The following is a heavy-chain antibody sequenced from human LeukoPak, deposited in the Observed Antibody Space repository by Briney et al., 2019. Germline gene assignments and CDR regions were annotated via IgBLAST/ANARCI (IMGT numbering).Heavy chain of an antibody. J-gene: IGHJ6*04. CDR2: ISSSGSTI. CDR1: GFTFSSYE. V-gene: IGHV3-48*03. CDR3: ARDYYDILTGYSIRRYGMDV. D-gene: IGHD3-9*01. Sequence: GGSLRLSYAVSGFTFSSYEMNWVRQAPGKGLEWVSYISSSGSTIYYADSVKGRFTISRDNAKDSLYLQMNSLRVEDTAVYYCARDYYDILTGYSIRRYGMDVWGKGTTVTVSS.